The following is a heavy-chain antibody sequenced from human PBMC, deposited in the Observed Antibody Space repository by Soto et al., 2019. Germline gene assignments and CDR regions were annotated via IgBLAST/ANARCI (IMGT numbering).Heavy chain of an antibody. CDR3: AKDMYLGYCSGGSCYSAFDD. V-gene: IGHV3-9*01. D-gene: IGHD2-15*01. CDR2: ISWNSGSI. J-gene: IGHJ4*02. Sequence: PGGSLRLSCAASGFTFDDYAMHWVRQAPGKGLEWVSGISWNSGSIGYADSVKGRFTVSRDNAKNSLYLQMNSLRAEDTALYYCAKDMYLGYCSGGSCYSAFDDWGQGTLVTVSS. CDR1: GFTFDDYA.